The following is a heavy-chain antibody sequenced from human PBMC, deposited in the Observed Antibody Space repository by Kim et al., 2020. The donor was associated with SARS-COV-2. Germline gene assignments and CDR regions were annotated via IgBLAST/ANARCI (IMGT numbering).Heavy chain of an antibody. CDR3: TRDVPAWRYFDWLYLGGSDY. CDR1: GFTFGDYA. V-gene: IGHV3-49*04. J-gene: IGHJ4*02. Sequence: GGSLRLSCTASGFTFGDYAMSWVRQAPGKGLEWVGFIRSKAYGGTTEYAASVKGRFTISRDDSKSIAYLQMNSLKTEDTAVYYCTRDVPAWRYFDWLYLGGSDYWGQGTLVTVSS. D-gene: IGHD3-9*01. CDR2: IRSKAYGGTT.